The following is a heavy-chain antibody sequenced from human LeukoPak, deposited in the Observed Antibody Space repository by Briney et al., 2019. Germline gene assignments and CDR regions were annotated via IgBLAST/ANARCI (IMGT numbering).Heavy chain of an antibody. J-gene: IGHJ4*02. CDR1: GGSISSYY. V-gene: IGHV4-59*01. D-gene: IGHD3-22*01. Sequence: SETLSLTCTVSGGSISSYYWSWIRQPPGKELEWIGYIYYSGSTNYNPSLKSRVTISVDTSKNQISLTLSSVTAADTAVYYCARYDSSGYLPDYWGQGSLSPSPQ. CDR2: IYYSGST. CDR3: ARYDSSGYLPDY.